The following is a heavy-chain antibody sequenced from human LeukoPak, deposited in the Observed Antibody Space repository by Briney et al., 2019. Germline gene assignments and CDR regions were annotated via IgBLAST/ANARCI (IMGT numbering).Heavy chain of an antibody. J-gene: IGHJ4*02. CDR3: ARDRNGIVGARY. D-gene: IGHD1-26*01. CDR2: ISAYNGNT. Sequence: AAVKVSCKASGYTFTSYGISRVRQPHAQGLEWMGWISAYNGNTNYAQKLQGRGTMTTDTSTSTDYMERRSLRSDDTAVYYCARDRNGIVGARYWGQGTLVTVSS. CDR1: GYTFTSYG. V-gene: IGHV1-18*01.